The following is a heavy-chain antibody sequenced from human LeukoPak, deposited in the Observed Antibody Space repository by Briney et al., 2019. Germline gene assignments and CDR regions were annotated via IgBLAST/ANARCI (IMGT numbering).Heavy chain of an antibody. CDR3: ARDGRIYSGSYYNVAY. J-gene: IGHJ4*02. V-gene: IGHV1-2*02. D-gene: IGHD3-10*01. CDR1: GYTFTGYY. CDR2: INPNSGGT. Sequence: ASVKVSCKASGYTFTGYYMHWVRQAPGQGLEWMGWINPNSGGTNYAQKFQGRVTMTRDTSISTAYMELSRLRSDDTAVYYCARDGRIYSGSYYNVAYWGQGTLVTVSS.